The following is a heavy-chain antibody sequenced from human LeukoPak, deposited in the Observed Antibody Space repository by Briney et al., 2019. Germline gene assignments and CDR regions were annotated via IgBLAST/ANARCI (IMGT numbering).Heavy chain of an antibody. CDR3: ARGPTIRTMVHYYYYYGMDV. CDR1: GGSFSGYY. Sequence: SETLSLTCAVYGGSFSGYYWSWIRQPPGKGLERIGEINHSGSTNYNPSLKSRVTISVDTSKNQFSLKLSSVTAADTAVYYCARGPTIRTMVHYYYYYGMDVWGQGTTVTVSS. CDR2: INHSGST. D-gene: IGHD4/OR15-4a*01. J-gene: IGHJ6*02. V-gene: IGHV4-34*01.